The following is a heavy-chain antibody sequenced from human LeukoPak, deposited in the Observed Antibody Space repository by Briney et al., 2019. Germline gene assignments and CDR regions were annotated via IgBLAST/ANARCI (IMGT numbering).Heavy chain of an antibody. D-gene: IGHD3-10*01. Sequence: GGPLRLSCAASGFTVSSNYMSWVRQAPGKGLEWVSVIYSGGSTYYADSVKGRFTISRDDAKNTLYLQMNSLRAEDTAVYYCARETEYYGSGSYYIGYWGQGTLVTVSS. CDR3: ARETEYYGSGSYYIGY. J-gene: IGHJ4*02. V-gene: IGHV3-53*01. CDR2: IYSGGST. CDR1: GFTVSSNY.